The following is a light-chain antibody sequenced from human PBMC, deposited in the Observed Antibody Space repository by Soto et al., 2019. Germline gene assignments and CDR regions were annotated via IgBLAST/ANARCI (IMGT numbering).Light chain of an antibody. CDR3: QHYKMYSPWT. J-gene: IGKJ1*01. V-gene: IGKV1-17*01. CDR2: DVS. Sequence: DIQMTQSPSSLSASVGDRVAITCRASQCIGNDLGWYQQRPGKAPKLLIYDVSSLQSGVPSRFSGSGSGTEFTLTISSLQPDDFATYYCQHYKMYSPWTFGQGTKVDI. CDR1: QCIGND.